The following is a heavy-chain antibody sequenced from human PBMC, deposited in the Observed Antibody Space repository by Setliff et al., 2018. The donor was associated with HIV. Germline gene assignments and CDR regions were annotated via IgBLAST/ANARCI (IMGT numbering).Heavy chain of an antibody. CDR1: GYTLKELS. Sequence: ASVKVSCKVSGYTLKELSIHWVRQAPGQGLEWMGRINPNSGNTGYAQKFQGRVTMTRNTAISTAYMELRRLKSEDTAVYYCARAMAGHIDAFDIWGQGTMVTVSS. CDR3: ARAMAGHIDAFDI. V-gene: IGHV1-8*01. CDR2: INPNSGNT. J-gene: IGHJ3*02. D-gene: IGHD6-19*01.